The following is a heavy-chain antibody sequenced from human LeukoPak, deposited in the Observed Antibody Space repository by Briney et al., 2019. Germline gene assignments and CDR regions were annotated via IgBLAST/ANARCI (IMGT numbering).Heavy chain of an antibody. CDR2: IIPIFGTA. J-gene: IGHJ4*02. CDR1: GGTFSSYA. D-gene: IGHD6-13*01. Sequence: GASVKVSCKAPGGTFSSYAISWVRQAPGQGLEWMGGIIPIFGTANYAQKFQGRVTITADESTSTAYMELSSLRSEDTAVYYCARESSSWYGLDYWGQGTLVTVSS. V-gene: IGHV1-69*13. CDR3: ARESSSWYGLDY.